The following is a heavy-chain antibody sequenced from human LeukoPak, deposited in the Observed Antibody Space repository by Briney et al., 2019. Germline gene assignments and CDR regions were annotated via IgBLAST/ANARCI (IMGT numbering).Heavy chain of an antibody. CDR1: GGSINSYY. J-gene: IGHJ4*02. V-gene: IGHV4-4*07. CDR3: ARGKSYCGGDCYGY. Sequence: SETLSLTCTVSGGSINSYYWSWIRQPAGEGLEWIGRICSSGSTNYNPSLKSRVTMSVDTSKNQFSLKLSSVTAADTAVYYCARGKSYCGGDCYGYWGRGTLVTVSS. D-gene: IGHD2-21*02. CDR2: ICSSGST.